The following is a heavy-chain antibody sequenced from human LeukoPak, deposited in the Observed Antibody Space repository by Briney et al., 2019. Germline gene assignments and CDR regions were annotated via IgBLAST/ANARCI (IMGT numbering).Heavy chain of an antibody. CDR1: GFTFSSYW. V-gene: IGHV3-74*01. CDR3: AKTEIRYSSGPKGY. CDR2: INSDGSST. J-gene: IGHJ4*02. D-gene: IGHD6-19*01. Sequence: GGSLRLSCAASGFTFSSYWMHWVRHAPGKGLVWVSRINSDGSSTSYADSVKGRFTISRDNSKNTLYLQMNSLRAEDTAVYYCAKTEIRYSSGPKGYWGQGTLVTVSS.